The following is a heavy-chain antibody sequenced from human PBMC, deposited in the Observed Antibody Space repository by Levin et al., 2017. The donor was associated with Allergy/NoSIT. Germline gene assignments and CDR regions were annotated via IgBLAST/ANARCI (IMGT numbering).Heavy chain of an antibody. CDR2: ISAYNGNR. CDR1: GYMFTSFG. J-gene: IGHJ4*02. D-gene: IGHD5-24*01. Sequence: ASVKVSCKASGYMFTSFGISWVRQAPEQGLEWMGWISAYNGNRNYAQKFQDRVTMTTDTPTSTTYMELRSLRFDDTAVYYCARDLGDGYNTWFDYWGQGTLVTVSS. V-gene: IGHV1-18*01. CDR3: ARDLGDGYNTWFDY.